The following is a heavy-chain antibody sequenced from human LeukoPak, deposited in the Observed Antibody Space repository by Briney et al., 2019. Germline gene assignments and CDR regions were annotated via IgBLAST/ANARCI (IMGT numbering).Heavy chain of an antibody. Sequence: GGSLRLSCAASGFTVSNSYMTWVRRAPGKGLEWVSAIHSGGTIFYADSVKGRFTISRDNSKNTLYLQMNSLRADDTAMYYCARDYYGSGKDWGQGTLATVSS. CDR2: IHSGGTI. J-gene: IGHJ4*02. D-gene: IGHD3-10*01. V-gene: IGHV3-53*01. CDR3: ARDYYGSGKD. CDR1: GFTVSNSY.